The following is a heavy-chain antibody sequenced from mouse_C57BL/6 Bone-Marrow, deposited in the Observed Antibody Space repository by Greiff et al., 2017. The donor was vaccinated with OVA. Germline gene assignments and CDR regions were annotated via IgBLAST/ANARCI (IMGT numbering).Heavy chain of an antibody. CDR1: GYTFTSYW. J-gene: IGHJ3*01. CDR3: AREGAPWFAY. V-gene: IGHV1-69*01. CDR2: IDPSDSYP. Sequence: VQLQQSGAELVMPGASVKLSCKASGYTFTSYWMHWVKQRPGQGLEWIGEIDPSDSYPNYNQKFKGKSTLTVDKSSSTAYMQLSSLTSEDSAVYYCAREGAPWFAYWGQGTLVTVSA.